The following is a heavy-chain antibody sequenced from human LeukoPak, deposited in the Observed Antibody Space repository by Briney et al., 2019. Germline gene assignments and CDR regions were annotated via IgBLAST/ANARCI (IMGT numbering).Heavy chain of an antibody. CDR1: GGSISSSSYY. CDR2: IYYSGST. D-gene: IGHD3-3*01. J-gene: IGHJ4*02. V-gene: IGHV4-39*01. CDR3: XXXPDFXXXXHFDY. Sequence: SETLSLTCTVSGGSISSSSYYWGWIRQPPGKGLEWIGSIYYSGSTYXNPSXXSRVTISVDTSKNQFSLKLSSVTAADTAVYYXXXXPDFXXXXHFDYWGQGTLVTVSS.